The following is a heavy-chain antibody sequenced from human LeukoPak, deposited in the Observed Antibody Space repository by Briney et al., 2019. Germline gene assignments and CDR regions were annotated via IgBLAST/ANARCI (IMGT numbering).Heavy chain of an antibody. CDR1: RYTFTSYD. V-gene: IGHV1-8*01. Sequence: ASVKVSCKASRYTFTSYDINWVRQATGQGLEWMGWMNPNSGNTGYAQKFQGRVTMTRNTSISTAYMELSSLRSEDTAVYYCARLPPLDGRGWFDPWGQGTLVTVSS. CDR2: MNPNSGNT. CDR3: ARLPPLDGRGWFDP. D-gene: IGHD1-26*01. J-gene: IGHJ5*02.